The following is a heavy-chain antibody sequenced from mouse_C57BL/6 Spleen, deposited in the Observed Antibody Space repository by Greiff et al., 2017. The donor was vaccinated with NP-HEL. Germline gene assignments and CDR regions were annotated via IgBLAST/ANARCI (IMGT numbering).Heavy chain of an antibody. CDR2: ISGGGGNT. CDR3: TRPVVSYWYFDV. D-gene: IGHD6-2*01. V-gene: IGHV5-9*01. CDR1: GFTFSSYT. J-gene: IGHJ1*03. Sequence: EVQLVESGGGLVKPGGSLKLSCAASGFTFSSYTMSWVRQTPEKRLEWVATISGGGGNTYYPDSVKGRFTISRDNAKNTLYLQMSSLRSEDTALYYCTRPVVSYWYFDVWGTGTTVTVS.